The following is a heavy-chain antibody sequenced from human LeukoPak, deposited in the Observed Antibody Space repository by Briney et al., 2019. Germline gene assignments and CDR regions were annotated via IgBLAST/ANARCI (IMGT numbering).Heavy chain of an antibody. D-gene: IGHD6-13*01. CDR1: GYTFTSYY. CDR3: ASSLAAAGQYYFDY. V-gene: IGHV1-46*01. Sequence: ASVKVSCKASGYTFTSYYMHWVRQAPGQGLAWMGIINPSGGTTSYAQKFQGRVTMTRDTSTSTLYMELSSLRSEDTAVYYCASSLAAAGQYYFDYWGQGTLVTVSS. CDR2: INPSGGTT. J-gene: IGHJ4*02.